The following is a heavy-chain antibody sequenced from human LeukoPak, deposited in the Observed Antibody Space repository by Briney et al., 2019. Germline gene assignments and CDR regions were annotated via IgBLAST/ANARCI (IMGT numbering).Heavy chain of an antibody. CDR3: ARVPEAYYYDTSGLYYFDY. D-gene: IGHD3-22*01. V-gene: IGHV1-18*01. CDR1: GYTFINYG. J-gene: IGHJ4*02. CDR2: ISAYNGNT. Sequence: ASVKVSCKASGYTFINYGISWVRQAPGQGLEWMGWISAYNGNTNYAQKLQGRVTMTTDASTSTAYMELRSLRSDDTAVYYCARVPEAYYYDTSGLYYFDYWGQGTLVTVSS.